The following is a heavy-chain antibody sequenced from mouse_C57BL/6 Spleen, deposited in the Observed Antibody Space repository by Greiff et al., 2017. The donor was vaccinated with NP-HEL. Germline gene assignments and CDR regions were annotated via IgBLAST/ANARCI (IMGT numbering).Heavy chain of an antibody. V-gene: IGHV1-15*01. J-gene: IGHJ3*01. Sequence: VQLQQSGAELVRPGASVTLSCKASGYTFTDYEMHWVKQTPVHGLEWIGAIDPETGGTAYNQKFKGKAILTADKSSSTAYMELRSLTSEDSAVYYCTREDYYGSSPWFAYWGQRTLVTVSA. CDR1: GYTFTDYE. CDR2: IDPETGGT. D-gene: IGHD1-1*01. CDR3: TREDYYGSSPWFAY.